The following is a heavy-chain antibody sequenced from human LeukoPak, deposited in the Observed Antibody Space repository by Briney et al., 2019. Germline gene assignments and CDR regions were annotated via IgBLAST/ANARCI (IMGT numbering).Heavy chain of an antibody. CDR3: ARGPNYSIYGSAYYYYMDV. J-gene: IGHJ6*03. D-gene: IGHD4-11*01. Sequence: ASVKVSCKASGYTFTNYDINWVRQATGQGLEWMGWMNPQSGNTGYAQKFQGRVTITRDTSITTAYMELSSLRSEDTAVYYCARGPNYSIYGSAYYYYMDVWGKGTTVTVSS. V-gene: IGHV1-8*03. CDR2: MNPQSGNT. CDR1: GYTFTNYD.